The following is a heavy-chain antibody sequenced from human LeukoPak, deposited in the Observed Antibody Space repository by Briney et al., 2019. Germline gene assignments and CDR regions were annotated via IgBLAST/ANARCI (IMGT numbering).Heavy chain of an antibody. CDR2: INPNSGGT. V-gene: IGHV1-2*06. J-gene: IGHJ3*02. CDR3: ARRGSGYYDSREAFDI. D-gene: IGHD3-22*01. Sequence: ASVKVSCKASGYTFIAYYIYWMRQAPGQGLEWVGRINPNSGGTNYAQNFQDRVTLTRDTSITTAYMELNRLISDDTAVYYCARRGSGYYDSREAFDIWGQGTMATVSS. CDR1: GYTFIAYY.